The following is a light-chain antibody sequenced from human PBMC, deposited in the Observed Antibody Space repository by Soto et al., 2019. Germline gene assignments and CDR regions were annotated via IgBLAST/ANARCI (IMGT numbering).Light chain of an antibody. V-gene: IGKV3-20*01. CDR3: HQYYSSPTT. J-gene: IGKJ4*01. CDR1: QSVSSR. Sequence: EIVMTQSPGTLSLSPGERATLSCRASQSVSSRLAWYQQKPGQAPRLLISGASSRATGIPDRFSGSGSGTDFTLTIDRLEPEDFAVYYCHQYYSSPTTFGGGTKVDIK. CDR2: GAS.